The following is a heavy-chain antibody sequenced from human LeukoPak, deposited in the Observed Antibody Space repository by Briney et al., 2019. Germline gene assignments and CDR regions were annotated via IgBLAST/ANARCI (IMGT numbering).Heavy chain of an antibody. CDR1: GYTLTELS. J-gene: IGHJ4*02. CDR2: FDPEDGET. V-gene: IGHV1-24*01. D-gene: IGHD1-14*01. Sequence: ASVTVSCKVSGYTLTELSMHWVRQAPGKGLEWMGGFDPEDGETIYAQKFQGRVTMTEDTSTDTAYMELSSLRSEDTAVYYCATIPIGVQPTTFGYWGQGTLVTVSS. CDR3: ATIPIGVQPTTFGY.